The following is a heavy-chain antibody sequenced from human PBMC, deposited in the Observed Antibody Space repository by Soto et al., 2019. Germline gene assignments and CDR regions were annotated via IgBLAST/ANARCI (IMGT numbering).Heavy chain of an antibody. CDR1: GFTFSNYW. D-gene: IGHD3-10*01. Sequence: EVQLVESGGGLVQPGGSLRLSCAVSGFTFSNYWMHWVRQAPGKGLVWVSTISPDGTIPDYTDSVKGRLAISRDNAKSTLCLKVNSLRPEETAVYSCARFRGDAGDIWGQGTMVTVSS. J-gene: IGHJ3*02. V-gene: IGHV3-74*01. CDR2: ISPDGTIP. CDR3: ARFRGDAGDI.